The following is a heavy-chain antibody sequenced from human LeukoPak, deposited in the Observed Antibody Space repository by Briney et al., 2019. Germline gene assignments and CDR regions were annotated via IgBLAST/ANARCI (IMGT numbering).Heavy chain of an antibody. V-gene: IGHV3-74*01. CDR2: INSDVRKI. CDR3: AKDQGYFDWLSPFDY. CDR1: GFTFSNYW. Sequence: GGSLRLSCAASGFTFSNYWMHWVRQAPGKGLVWVARINSDVRKIRYADSVKGRFTISRDNTKNTLYLQMNSLRAEDTAVYYCAKDQGYFDWLSPFDYWGQGTLVTVSS. J-gene: IGHJ4*02. D-gene: IGHD3-9*01.